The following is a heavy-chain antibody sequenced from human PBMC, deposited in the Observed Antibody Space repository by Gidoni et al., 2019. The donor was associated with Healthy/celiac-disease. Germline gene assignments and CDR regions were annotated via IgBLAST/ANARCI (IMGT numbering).Heavy chain of an antibody. V-gene: IGHV3-33*01. Sequence: IYGSYGMHWVRQAPGKGLEWVAVIWYDGSNKYYADSVKGRFTISRDNSKNTLYLQMNSLRAEDTAVYYCARDRTYGDYAYWFDPWGQGTLVTVSS. J-gene: IGHJ5*02. CDR1: IYGSYG. D-gene: IGHD4-17*01. CDR2: IWYDGSNK. CDR3: ARDRTYGDYAYWFDP.